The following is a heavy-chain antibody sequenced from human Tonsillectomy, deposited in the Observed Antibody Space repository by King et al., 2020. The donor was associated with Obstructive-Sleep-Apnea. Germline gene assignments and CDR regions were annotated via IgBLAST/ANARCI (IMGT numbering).Heavy chain of an antibody. CDR3: ARRGIAAIT. CDR2: SNHRGRT. CDR1: GVSFSGYY. J-gene: IGHJ5*02. D-gene: IGHD6-13*01. V-gene: IGHV4-34*01. Sequence: VQLQQWGAGLLKPSETLSLTCAVYGVSFSGYYWSWIRQPPGKGLEWIGESNHRGRTNYNTSLKGRVTISVETSKNQFSLKLSSVTAADTAVYYCARRGIAAITWGQGTLVTVSS.